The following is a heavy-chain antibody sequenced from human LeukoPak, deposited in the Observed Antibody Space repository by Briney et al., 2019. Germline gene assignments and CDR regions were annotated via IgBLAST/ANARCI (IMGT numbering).Heavy chain of an antibody. CDR2: IYSSGTT. CDR1: GGSIISYY. Sequence: SETLSLTCTVSGGSIISYYWSWIRQPAGKGLEWIGRIYSSGTTNYNPSLKSRVTMSVDTSKNQLYLKLDSVTAADTAVYYCARDGYHYDSSGYYSLDYWGQGTLVTVSS. D-gene: IGHD3-22*01. CDR3: ARDGYHYDSSGYYSLDY. V-gene: IGHV4-4*07. J-gene: IGHJ4*02.